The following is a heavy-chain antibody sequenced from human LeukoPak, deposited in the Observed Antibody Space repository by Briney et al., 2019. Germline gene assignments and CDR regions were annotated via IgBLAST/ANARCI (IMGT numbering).Heavy chain of an antibody. D-gene: IGHD2-15*01. V-gene: IGHV4-4*07. CDR1: GGSISSYY. J-gene: IGHJ4*02. CDR3: ARVDLRAAYFDH. CDR2: ICTSGST. Sequence: SETLSLTCTVSGGSISSYYWSWIRQPAGKGLEWIGRICTSGSTGYNPSLKSRVTMSVDTSKNQFSLKLSSVTAADTAVYYCARVDLRAAYFDHWGQGTLVTVSS.